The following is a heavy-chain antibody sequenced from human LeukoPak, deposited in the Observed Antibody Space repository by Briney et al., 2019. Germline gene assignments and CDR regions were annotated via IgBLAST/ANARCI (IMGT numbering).Heavy chain of an antibody. CDR2: IYYSGST. CDR3: ARDSSIRNAFDI. V-gene: IGHV4-59*01. Sequence: SETLSLTCTVSGGSISSYYWSWIRQPPGKGLEWIGYIYYSGSTNYNPSLKSRVTISVDTSKNQFSLKLSSVTAADTAVYYCARDSSIRNAFDIWGQGTVVTVSS. D-gene: IGHD5-12*01. J-gene: IGHJ3*02. CDR1: GGSISSYY.